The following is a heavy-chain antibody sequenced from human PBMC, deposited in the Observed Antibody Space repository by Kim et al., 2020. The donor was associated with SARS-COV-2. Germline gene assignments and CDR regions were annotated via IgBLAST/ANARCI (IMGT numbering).Heavy chain of an antibody. CDR3: ARVRFYYDSSGSGPHDYYYSMDV. J-gene: IGHJ6*02. CDR2: IYYSGST. Sequence: SETLSLTCTVSGGSISSGGYYWSWIRQHPGKGLEWIGYIYYSGSTYYNPSLKSRVTISVDTSKNQFSLKLSSVTAADTAVYYCARVRFYYDSSGSGPHDYYYSMDVWGQGTTVTVSS. V-gene: IGHV4-31*03. CDR1: GGSISSGGYY. D-gene: IGHD3-22*01.